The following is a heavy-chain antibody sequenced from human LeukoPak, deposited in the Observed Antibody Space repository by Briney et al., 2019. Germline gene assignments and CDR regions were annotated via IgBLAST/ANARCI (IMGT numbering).Heavy chain of an antibody. CDR2: ISGRGASK. V-gene: IGHV3-23*01. Sequence: PGGSLRLSCAVSGLTFNNYAMSWVRQAPGKGLEWVSGISGRGASKYYADSVKGRFTISRDNSKNSLYLQMNSLRAEDTAVYYCARRDYGDYSGYFDYWGQGTLVTVSS. CDR1: GLTFNNYA. CDR3: ARRDYGDYSGYFDY. J-gene: IGHJ4*02. D-gene: IGHD4-17*01.